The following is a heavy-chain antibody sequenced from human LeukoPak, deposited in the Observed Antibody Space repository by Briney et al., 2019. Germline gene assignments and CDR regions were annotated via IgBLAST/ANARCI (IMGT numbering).Heavy chain of an antibody. Sequence: PGGSLRLSCAASEFAFSTYNMNWVRQAPGKGLEWVSYISTGSSTTYYADSVKGRFTISRDNVENSLYLQMNSLRTEDTAVYFCAGEIGRSGGYDYWGQGTLVTVSS. CDR3: AGEIGRSGGYDY. D-gene: IGHD1-26*01. CDR2: ISTGSSTT. J-gene: IGHJ4*02. V-gene: IGHV3-48*01. CDR1: EFAFSTYN.